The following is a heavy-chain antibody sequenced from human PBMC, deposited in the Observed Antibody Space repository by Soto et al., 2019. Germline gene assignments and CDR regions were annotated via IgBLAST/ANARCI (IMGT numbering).Heavy chain of an antibody. J-gene: IGHJ6*01. Sequence: ASVKVSCKASGYTFTGYYMHWVRQAPGQGLERMGWINPNSGGTNYAQKFQGWVTMTRDTSISTAYMELSRLRSDDTAVYYCARSDGSGSYYNVPKQTYSYYGMDVWGQGTTVTVSS. CDR1: GYTFTGYY. CDR3: ARSDGSGSYYNVPKQTYSYYGMDV. V-gene: IGHV1-2*04. CDR2: INPNSGGT. D-gene: IGHD3-10*01.